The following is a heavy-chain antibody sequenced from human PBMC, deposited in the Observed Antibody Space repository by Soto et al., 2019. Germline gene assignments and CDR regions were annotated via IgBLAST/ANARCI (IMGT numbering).Heavy chain of an antibody. V-gene: IGHV1-18*01. Sequence: QVQLVQSGGEVKKPGASVKVSCQASGYRFSDYAICWVRQAPGQGLEWMGWISASTRNTDQAQNFQGRVILTLDTSTNTAYMELRSLRSDDTAVYYCVRCYCSVGSCYACWHFDLWGRGTLVTVSS. CDR1: GYRFSDYA. J-gene: IGHJ2*01. CDR2: ISASTRNT. CDR3: VRCYCSVGSCYACWHFDL. D-gene: IGHD2-15*01.